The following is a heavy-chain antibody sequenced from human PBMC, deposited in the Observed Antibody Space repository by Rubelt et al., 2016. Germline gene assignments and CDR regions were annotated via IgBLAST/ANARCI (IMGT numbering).Heavy chain of an antibody. CDR1: GGYINSHY. CDR3: ARHSAVPLAAAGHFDY. J-gene: IGHJ4*02. Sequence: QVQLQESGPGLVKPSETLSLTCTVSGGYINSHYWSWIRQPPGKGLEWIGYVYYTGSSNYNPSFKSRVTISLYRSKSPFSRKLSSVTAADTAVYYCARHSAVPLAAAGHFDYWGQGTLVTVSS. D-gene: IGHD6-13*01. CDR2: VYYTGSS. V-gene: IGHV4-59*08.